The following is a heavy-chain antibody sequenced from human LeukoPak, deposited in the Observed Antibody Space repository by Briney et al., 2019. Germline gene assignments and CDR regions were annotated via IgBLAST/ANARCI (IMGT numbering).Heavy chain of an antibody. Sequence: GGSLRLSCTASGFTFSNYAMSWVRQTPGKGLEWVSTISGSDGSTYYADSVKGRFTISRDNSKNTLYLQMNSLRVEDTAIYYCAKGRGYCTGGSCYSDYWGQGTLVTVSS. D-gene: IGHD2-15*01. J-gene: IGHJ4*02. CDR3: AKGRGYCTGGSCYSDY. CDR2: ISGSDGST. CDR1: GFTFSNYA. V-gene: IGHV3-23*01.